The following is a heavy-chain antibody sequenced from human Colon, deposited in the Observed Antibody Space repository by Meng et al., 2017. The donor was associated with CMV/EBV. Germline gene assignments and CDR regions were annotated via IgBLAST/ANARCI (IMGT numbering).Heavy chain of an antibody. V-gene: IGHV3-30*14. CDR1: GFTFSSYA. CDR2: ISYDGSNK. Sequence: GESLKISCAASGFTFSSYAMHWVRQAPGKGLEWVAVISYDGSNKYYADSVKGRFTISRDNSNNNLYLQMNSLRAADTAVYYCARDHGWGYSSGWSDCWGQGTLVTVSS. J-gene: IGHJ4*02. D-gene: IGHD6-19*01. CDR3: ARDHGWGYSSGWSDC.